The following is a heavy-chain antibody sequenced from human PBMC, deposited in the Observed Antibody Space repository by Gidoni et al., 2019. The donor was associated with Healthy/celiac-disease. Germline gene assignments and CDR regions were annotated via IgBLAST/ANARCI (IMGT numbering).Heavy chain of an antibody. V-gene: IGHV3-7*01. Sequence: EVQLVESGGGLVQPGGSLRPSCAASGFTFSSYWMRWVRQAPGKGLEWVANIKQDGSEKYYVDSVKGRFTISRDNAKNSLYLQMNSLRAEDTAVYYCARDSDNYDFWSGYPYYYYYGMDVWGQGTTVTVSS. CDR1: GFTFSSYW. D-gene: IGHD3-3*01. J-gene: IGHJ6*02. CDR2: IKQDGSEK. CDR3: ARDSDNYDFWSGYPYYYYYGMDV.